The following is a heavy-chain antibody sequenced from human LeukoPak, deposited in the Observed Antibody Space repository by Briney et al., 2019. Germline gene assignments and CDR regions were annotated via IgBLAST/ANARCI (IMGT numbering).Heavy chain of an antibody. CDR3: ARDRSVGTISSGMDV. Sequence: GGSLRLSCAASGFTFSSYWMSWVRQAPGKGLEWVANIKQDGSEKYYVDSEKGRFTISRDNAKNSLYLQMNSLRAEDTAVYYCARDRSVGTISSGMDVWGQGTTVTVSS. CDR1: GFTFSSYW. V-gene: IGHV3-7*01. D-gene: IGHD3-3*01. J-gene: IGHJ6*02. CDR2: IKQDGSEK.